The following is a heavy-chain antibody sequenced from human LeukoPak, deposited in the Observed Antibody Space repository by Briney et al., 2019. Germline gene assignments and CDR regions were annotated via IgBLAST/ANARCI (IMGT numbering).Heavy chain of an antibody. CDR2: IIPIFGTA. CDR3: ARSIEMATMGSPLIDY. D-gene: IGHD5-24*01. CDR1: GGTFSSYA. Sequence: GASVKVSCKASGGTFSSYAISWVRQAPGQGLEWMGRIIPIFGTANYAQKFQGRVTITTDESTSTAYMELSSLRSEDTAVYYCARSIEMATMGSPLIDYWGQGNLVTVSS. V-gene: IGHV1-69*05. J-gene: IGHJ4*02.